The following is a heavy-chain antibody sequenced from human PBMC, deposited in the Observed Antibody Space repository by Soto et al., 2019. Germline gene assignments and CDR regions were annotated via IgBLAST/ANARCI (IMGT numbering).Heavy chain of an antibody. D-gene: IGHD6-6*01. CDR1: GFTFSNYA. CDR3: AKDRDIAARKPDY. CDR2: ISGTGGST. Sequence: EVQVLESGGGLGQPGGSLRLSCAASGFTFSNYAMSWVRQAPGKGLEWVSAISGTGGSTYYADSVKGRFTISRDNSKNTMYLQMNSLRAEDTAVYYCAKDRDIAARKPDYWGQGTLVTVSS. J-gene: IGHJ4*02. V-gene: IGHV3-23*01.